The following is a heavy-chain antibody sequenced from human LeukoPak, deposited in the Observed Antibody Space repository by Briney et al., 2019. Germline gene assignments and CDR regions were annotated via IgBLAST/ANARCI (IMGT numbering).Heavy chain of an antibody. V-gene: IGHV4-59*01. CDR3: CEGGGRANQP. CDR1: GASISSYY. CDR2: IFYTGSS. J-gene: IGHJ5*01. Sequence: SETLSLTCTVSGASISSYYWSWIRQPPGKGLEWIGHIFYTGSSNYNPSLKSRVTISLDRSKNQFSLRLTSVTAADAAVDYCCEGGGRANQPWGQGTLVTVSS. D-gene: IGHD1-14*01.